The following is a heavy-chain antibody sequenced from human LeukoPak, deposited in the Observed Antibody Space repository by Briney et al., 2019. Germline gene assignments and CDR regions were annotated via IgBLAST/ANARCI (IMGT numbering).Heavy chain of an antibody. CDR3: ARGPYDSSGYYSGYYYYYYMDV. J-gene: IGHJ6*03. Sequence: GASVKVSCKASGYTFTSYGISWVRQAPGQGLEWMGGIIPIFGTANYAQKFQGRVTITTDESTSTAYMELSSLRSEDTAVYYCARGPYDSSGYYSGYYYYYYMDVWGKGTTVTVSS. CDR1: GYTFTSYG. CDR2: IIPIFGTA. D-gene: IGHD3-22*01. V-gene: IGHV1-69*05.